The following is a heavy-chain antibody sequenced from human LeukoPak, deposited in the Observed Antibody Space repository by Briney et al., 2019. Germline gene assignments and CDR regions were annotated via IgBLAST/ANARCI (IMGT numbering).Heavy chain of an antibody. CDR3: AKDLRPEYYFDY. CDR2: LQHDGSEE. J-gene: IGHJ4*02. CDR1: VVSFSTSG. Sequence: GRSLRLSCAPSVVSFSTSGMHWVRQAPGKGLEWVGFLQHDGSEEYFADSVKGRFIISRDNSKNTLYLQMNSLRAEDTAVYYCAKDLRPEYYFDYWGQGTLVTVSS. V-gene: IGHV3-30*02.